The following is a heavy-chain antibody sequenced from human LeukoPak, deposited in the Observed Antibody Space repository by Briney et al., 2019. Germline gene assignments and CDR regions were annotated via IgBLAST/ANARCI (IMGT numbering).Heavy chain of an antibody. J-gene: IGHJ5*02. D-gene: IGHD2-2*01. V-gene: IGHV3-7*01. Sequence: GGSLRLSCTASGFTFSSYWMSWVRQAPGEGLEWVANINQDASEKYYVDPVKGRFTISRDNVKNSLYLQMNSLRAEDTAVYYCARGRRVPAAMGNWFDPWGQGTLVTVSS. CDR1: GFTFSSYW. CDR3: ARGRRVPAAMGNWFDP. CDR2: INQDASEK.